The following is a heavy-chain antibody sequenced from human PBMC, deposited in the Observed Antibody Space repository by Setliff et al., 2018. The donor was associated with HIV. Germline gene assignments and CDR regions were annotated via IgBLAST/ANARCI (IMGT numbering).Heavy chain of an antibody. J-gene: IGHJ5*02. CDR1: GGSFSSYY. D-gene: IGHD3-22*01. V-gene: IGHV4-34*01. CDR3: ASRIYYYDSNNFLREEGFDP. Sequence: PSETLSLTCAVYGGSFSSYYWIWIRQPPGKGLEWIGEINHSGSTAYNPSLKSRVTISVDTSKNQFSLNLTSVTAADTAVYYCASRIYYYDSNNFLREEGFDPWGQGTLVTVS. CDR2: INHSGST.